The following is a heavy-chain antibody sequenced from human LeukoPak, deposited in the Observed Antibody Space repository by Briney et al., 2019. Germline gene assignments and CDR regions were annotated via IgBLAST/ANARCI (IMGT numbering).Heavy chain of an antibody. CDR2: MYYSGST. D-gene: IGHD4-17*01. V-gene: IGHV4-59*01. Sequence: SETLSLTCTVSGGSISSYYWSWIRQPPGKELEWIGYMYYSGSTNYNPSLKSRVTISVDTSKNQFSLKLCSVTAADTAVYYCAREADYGDYVGYFDSWGQGTLVTVSS. J-gene: IGHJ4*02. CDR3: AREADYGDYVGYFDS. CDR1: GGSISSYY.